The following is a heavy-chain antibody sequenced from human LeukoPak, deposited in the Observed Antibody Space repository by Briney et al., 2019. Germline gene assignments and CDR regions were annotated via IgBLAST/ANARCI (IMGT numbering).Heavy chain of an antibody. V-gene: IGHV4-34*01. Sequence: SETLSLTCAVYGGSFSGYYWSWIRQSPGKGLEWIGEINHSGSTNYNPSLKSRVTISVDTSKNQFSLKLSSVTAADTAVYYCARRRQYDSSLFWNFDLWGRGPLVTVSS. CDR1: GGSFSGYY. CDR3: ARRRQYDSSLFWNFDL. J-gene: IGHJ2*01. CDR2: INHSGST. D-gene: IGHD6-6*01.